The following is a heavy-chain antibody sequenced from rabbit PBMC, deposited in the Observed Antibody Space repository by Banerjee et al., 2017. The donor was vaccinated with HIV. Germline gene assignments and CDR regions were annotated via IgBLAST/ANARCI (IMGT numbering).Heavy chain of an antibody. CDR2: INAITGKA. V-gene: IGHV1S45*01. D-gene: IGHD1-1*01. Sequence: QEQLEESGGDLVKPEGSLTLTCKASGFSLSNNYVMRWVRQAPGKGLEWIACINAITGKAVYANWAKGRSTFSKTSSTTVTLQMTSLTAADTATYFCVRGASSSGYYNLWGPGTLVTVS. CDR1: GFSLSNNYV. J-gene: IGHJ4*01. CDR3: VRGASSSGYYNL.